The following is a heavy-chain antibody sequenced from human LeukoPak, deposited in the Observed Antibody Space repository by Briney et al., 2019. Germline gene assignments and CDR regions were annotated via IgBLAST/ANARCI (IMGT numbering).Heavy chain of an antibody. CDR3: AREDDYDFWSGYLNWFDP. V-gene: IGHV1-18*01. CDR2: ISAYNGNT. J-gene: IGHJ5*02. Sequence: GASVKVSCKASGYTFTSYGISWVRQAPGQGLEWMGWISAYNGNTNYAQKLQGRVTMTTDTSTSTAYMELRSLRSDDTAVYYCAREDDYDFWSGYLNWFDPWGQGTLVTVSS. D-gene: IGHD3-3*01. CDR1: GYTFTSYG.